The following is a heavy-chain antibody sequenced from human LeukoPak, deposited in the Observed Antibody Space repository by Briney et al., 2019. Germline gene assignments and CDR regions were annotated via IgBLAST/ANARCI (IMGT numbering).Heavy chain of an antibody. CDR1: GFTFSSYA. Sequence: GGSLRLSCAASGFTFSSYAMSWVRQAPGKGLEWVLAISGSGGSTYYADSVKGRLTIPRDNSKNTLYRQVNTLRAEVTPGYYCAKDQGASCCDAFDIWRQGTIVTVSS. D-gene: IGHD2-2*01. V-gene: IGHV3-23*01. J-gene: IGHJ3*02. CDR3: AKDQGASCCDAFDI. CDR2: ISGSGGST.